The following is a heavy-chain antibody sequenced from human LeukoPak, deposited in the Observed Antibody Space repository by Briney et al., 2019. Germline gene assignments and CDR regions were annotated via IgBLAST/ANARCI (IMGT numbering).Heavy chain of an antibody. D-gene: IGHD1-14*01. CDR3: ARDQITGTTGFFDP. J-gene: IGHJ5*02. V-gene: IGHV3-21*01. Sequence: GGSLRLSCAASGFTFSSYGMNWVRQAPGKGLEWVSSISSGSSYIYYADSVKGRFTISRDNAKNSLYLQMNSLRAEDTAVYYCARDQITGTTGFFDPWGQGTLVTVSS. CDR1: GFTFSSYG. CDR2: ISSGSSYI.